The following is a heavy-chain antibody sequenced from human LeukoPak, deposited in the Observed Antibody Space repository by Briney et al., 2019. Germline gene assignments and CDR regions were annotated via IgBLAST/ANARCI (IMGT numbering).Heavy chain of an antibody. Sequence: SVKVSCKASGGTFSSYAISWVRQAPGQGLEWMGGIIPIFGTANYAQKFQGRVTITADKSTSTAYMELSSLRSEDTAVYYCASGALGYCSGGSCPRDYYYYGMDVWGKGTTVTVSS. D-gene: IGHD2-15*01. V-gene: IGHV1-69*06. CDR2: IIPIFGTA. CDR3: ASGALGYCSGGSCPRDYYYYGMDV. CDR1: GGTFSSYA. J-gene: IGHJ6*04.